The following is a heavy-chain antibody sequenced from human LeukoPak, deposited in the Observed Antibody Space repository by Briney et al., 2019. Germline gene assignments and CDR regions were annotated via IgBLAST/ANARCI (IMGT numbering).Heavy chain of an antibody. D-gene: IGHD3-9*01. CDR1: GYTFTSYA. Sequence: SCKASGYTFTSYAMHWVRQAPGKGLEWVAVISYDGSNKYYADSVKGRFTISRDNSKNTLYLQMNSLRAEDTAVYYCARDHNHRPRYFDWLLPDYWGQGTLVTVSS. CDR3: ARDHNHRPRYFDWLLPDY. CDR2: ISYDGSNK. V-gene: IGHV3-30-3*01. J-gene: IGHJ4*02.